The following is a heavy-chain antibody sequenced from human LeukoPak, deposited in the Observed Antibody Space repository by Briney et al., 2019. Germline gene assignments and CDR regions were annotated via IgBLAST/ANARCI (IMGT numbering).Heavy chain of an antibody. CDR2: IYHSGST. J-gene: IGHJ6*03. CDR3: SLYYYYMDV. CDR1: GGSISSSNW. V-gene: IGHV4-4*02. Sequence: PSETLSLTCAVSGGSISSSNWWSWVRQPPGKGLEWIGEIYHSGSTNYNPSLKSRVTISVDTSKNQFSLKLGSVTAADTAVYYCSLYYYYMDVWGKGITVTVSS.